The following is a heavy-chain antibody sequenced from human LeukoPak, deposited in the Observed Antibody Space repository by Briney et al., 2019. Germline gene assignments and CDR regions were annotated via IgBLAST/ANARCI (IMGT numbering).Heavy chain of an antibody. V-gene: IGHV3-11*01. J-gene: IGHJ4*02. D-gene: IGHD2/OR15-2a*01. CDR3: ARGLSHMEY. CDR2: ISGTSHII. Sequence: PGGSLRLSCAASGFTFSDHYMSWIRQVPGKGLEWLSYISGTSHIIYYADSVKGRFTISRDNAKSSLYLHMNSLRAEDTAVYYCARGLSHMEYWGQGSLVTVSS. CDR1: GFTFSDHY.